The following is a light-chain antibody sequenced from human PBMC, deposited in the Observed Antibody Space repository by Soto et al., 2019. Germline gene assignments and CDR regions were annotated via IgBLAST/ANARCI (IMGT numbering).Light chain of an antibody. V-gene: IGKV3-15*01. Sequence: EIVMTQSPATLSVSPGERATLSCRASQSVSSNLAWYQQKPGQAPRLLIYGASTRATGIPARFSGSGSGTEFTLTISSLQSEDCAVYYCQQYNNLPRTFGQGTKVEIK. CDR3: QQYNNLPRT. CDR1: QSVSSN. CDR2: GAS. J-gene: IGKJ1*01.